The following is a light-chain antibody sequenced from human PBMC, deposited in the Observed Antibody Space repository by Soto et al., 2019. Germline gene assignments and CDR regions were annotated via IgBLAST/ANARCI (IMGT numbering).Light chain of an antibody. CDR2: AAS. CDR3: QPSYSTPYT. J-gene: IGKJ2*01. CDR1: QSISSY. V-gene: IGKV1-39*01. Sequence: DIQMTQSPSSLSASVGDRVTITCRARQSISSYLNWYQQKPGKAPKLLIYAASSLQSGGPSRFSVSGSGTDSTLTISSLQPEDLAHDYCQPSYSTPYTFGQGTKLEIK.